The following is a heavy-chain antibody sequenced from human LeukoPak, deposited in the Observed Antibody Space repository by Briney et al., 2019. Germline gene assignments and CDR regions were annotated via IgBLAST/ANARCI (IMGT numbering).Heavy chain of an antibody. D-gene: IGHD1-1*01. Sequence: ASVNVSSKASGYTFTGYYMHWVRQAPGQGLEWMGWINPNSGDTNYAQKFQGRVTMTRDTSISTAYMELSRLRSDDTAVYYCARDRYETFYYWGQGILVTVSS. CDR2: INPNSGDT. CDR1: GYTFTGYY. CDR3: ARDRYETFYY. V-gene: IGHV1-2*02. J-gene: IGHJ4*02.